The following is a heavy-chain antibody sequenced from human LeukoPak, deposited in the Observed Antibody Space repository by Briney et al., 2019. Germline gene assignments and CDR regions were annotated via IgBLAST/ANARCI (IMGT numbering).Heavy chain of an antibody. Sequence: PGGSLRLSCAASGFTFSSYSMNWVRQAPGKGLEWVSSISSSSSYIYYADSVKGRFTISRDNAKNSLYLQMNSLRAEDTAVYYCAREIEGYSKTGNYFDYWGQGTLVTVSS. V-gene: IGHV3-21*01. CDR1: GFTFSSYS. D-gene: IGHD4-11*01. CDR2: ISSSSSYI. J-gene: IGHJ4*02. CDR3: AREIEGYSKTGNYFDY.